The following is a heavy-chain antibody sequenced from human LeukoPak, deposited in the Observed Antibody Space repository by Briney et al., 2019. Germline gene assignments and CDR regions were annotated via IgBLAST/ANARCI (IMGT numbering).Heavy chain of an antibody. CDR3: AKWATYYYDSSGYYGGSYFDY. CDR1: GFTFSSYG. CDR2: ISGSGGST. V-gene: IGHV3-23*01. J-gene: IGHJ4*02. D-gene: IGHD3-22*01. Sequence: GRSLRLSCAASGFTFSSYGMHWVRQAPGKGLEWVSAISGSGGSTYYADSVKGRFTISRDNSKNTLYLQMNSLRAEDTAVYYCAKWATYYYDSSGYYGGSYFDYWGQGTLVTVSS.